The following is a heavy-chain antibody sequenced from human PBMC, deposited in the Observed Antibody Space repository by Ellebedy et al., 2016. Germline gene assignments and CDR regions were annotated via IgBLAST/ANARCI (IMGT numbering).Heavy chain of an antibody. CDR2: ISSGGDST. CDR3: ARDIRLGGCGGGSCYPF. V-gene: IGHV3-23*01. Sequence: GVSLKISXAVSGFIFRNYAMNWVRQAPGKGLEWVSGISSGGDSTYYADSVKGRFTISRDNSKNTLYLQLNSLRVEDTAMYYCARDIRLGGCGGGSCYPFWGQGTLATVSS. J-gene: IGHJ4*02. D-gene: IGHD2-15*01. CDR1: GFIFRNYA.